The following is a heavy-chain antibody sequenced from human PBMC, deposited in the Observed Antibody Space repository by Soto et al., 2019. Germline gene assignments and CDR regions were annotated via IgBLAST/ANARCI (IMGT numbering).Heavy chain of an antibody. J-gene: IGHJ3*02. CDR3: ARDQAVYCSSTSCARGYSEI. D-gene: IGHD2-2*01. CDR1: GDSVSRNITA. V-gene: IGHV6-1*01. Sequence: PSQTLSLTCDISGDSVSRNITAWSWIRQSPSRGLEWLGRTFYRSTWNYDYAISVKSRITITPDISKNQFSLHLNSVTPEDTAVYYCARDQAVYCSSTSCARGYSEIWGHGTMITVS. CDR2: TFYRSTWNY.